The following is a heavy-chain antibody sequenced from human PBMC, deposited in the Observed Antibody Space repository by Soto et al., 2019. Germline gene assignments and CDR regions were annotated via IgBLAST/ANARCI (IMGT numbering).Heavy chain of an antibody. Sequence: PGWSLRLSCAASGFTFSSYGMHWVRQAPGKGLEWVAVISYDGGNKYYGDSVKGRFTISRDNPKNTLYLQMNSLRPEDTAVYYCAKVTGYCSSSSCSREYYYYYGLDVWGQGTTVTVSS. CDR1: GFTFSSYG. CDR3: AKVTGYCSSSSCSREYYYYYGLDV. D-gene: IGHD2-2*01. CDR2: ISYDGGNK. J-gene: IGHJ6*02. V-gene: IGHV3-30*18.